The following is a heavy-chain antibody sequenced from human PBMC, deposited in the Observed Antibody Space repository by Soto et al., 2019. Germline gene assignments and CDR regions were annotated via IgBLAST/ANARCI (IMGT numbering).Heavy chain of an antibody. CDR2: ISSSSSTI. J-gene: IGHJ4*02. CDR1: GFTFSSYS. CDR3: ARAFTRRNYYDSSGYSIDY. V-gene: IGHV3-48*02. D-gene: IGHD3-22*01. Sequence: PGGSLRLSCAASGFTFSSYSMNWVRQAPGKGLEWVSYISSSSSTIYYADSVKGRFTISRDNAKNSLYLQMNSLRDEDTAVYYCARAFTRRNYYDSSGYSIDYWGQGTLVTVSS.